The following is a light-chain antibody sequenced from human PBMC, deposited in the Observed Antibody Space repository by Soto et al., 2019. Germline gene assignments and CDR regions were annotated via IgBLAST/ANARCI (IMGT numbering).Light chain of an antibody. V-gene: IGKV1-9*01. CDR3: QQLNSYPLT. J-gene: IGKJ4*01. Sequence: IQLTQSPSSLSASVGDRVTIPCRASQGISSYLACYQQKQGKATKLLIYAASTLQSGVPSRFSGSGSGTVFTPTRIRPQXXXXXTYYCQQLNSYPLTFGGGTKG. CDR1: QGISSY. CDR2: AAS.